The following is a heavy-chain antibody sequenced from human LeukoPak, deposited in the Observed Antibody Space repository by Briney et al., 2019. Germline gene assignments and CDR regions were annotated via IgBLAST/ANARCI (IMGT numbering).Heavy chain of an antibody. CDR1: GYTFTTYD. Sequence: GASVKVSCKASGYTFTTYDINWVRQATGQGLEWMGWMNPNSGYTGYALKFQGRVTITRDTSISTAYMELSSLRSEDTAVYYCARVAGSIDYWGQGTLVTVSS. V-gene: IGHV1-8*03. CDR2: MNPNSGYT. CDR3: ARVAGSIDY. D-gene: IGHD6-19*01. J-gene: IGHJ4*02.